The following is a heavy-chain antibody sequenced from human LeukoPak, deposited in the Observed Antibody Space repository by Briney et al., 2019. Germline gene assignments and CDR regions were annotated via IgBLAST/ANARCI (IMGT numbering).Heavy chain of an antibody. Sequence: ASVKVSCKASGYTFTSYYMHWVRQTPGQGLEWMGIINPSGGSTSYAQKFQGRVTMTTDTSTSTAYMELRSLRSDDTAVYYCARGHTVTTGFFVYWGQGTLVTVSS. CDR1: GYTFTSYY. V-gene: IGHV1-46*01. CDR2: INPSGGST. D-gene: IGHD4-11*01. CDR3: ARGHTVTTGFFVY. J-gene: IGHJ4*02.